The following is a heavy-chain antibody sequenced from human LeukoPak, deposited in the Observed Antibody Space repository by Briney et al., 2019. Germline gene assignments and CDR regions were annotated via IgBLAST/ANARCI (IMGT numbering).Heavy chain of an antibody. Sequence: GGSLRLSCAASGFTFSSYWMSWVRQAPGKGPEWVAHIKQDASQEDHVDSVKGRFTISRDNVKNSLYLQMNSLRAEDTAVYHCARGVVYPTWSGPHWSDYWGQGTLVTVSS. D-gene: IGHD3-3*01. CDR3: ARGVVYPTWSGPHWSDY. V-gene: IGHV3-7*01. CDR1: GFTFSSYW. J-gene: IGHJ4*02. CDR2: IKQDASQE.